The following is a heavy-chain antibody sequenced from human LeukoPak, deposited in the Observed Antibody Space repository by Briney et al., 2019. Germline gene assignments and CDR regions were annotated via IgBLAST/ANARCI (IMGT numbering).Heavy chain of an antibody. Sequence: GGSLRLSCAASGFTFSSYEMNWVRQAPGKGLERVSYISSSGSTIYYADSVKGRFTISRDNAKNSLYLQMNSLRAEDTAVYYCARQPSSRYWYFDLWGRGTLVTVSS. CDR3: ARQPSSRYWYFDL. D-gene: IGHD6-13*01. J-gene: IGHJ2*01. CDR1: GFTFSSYE. V-gene: IGHV3-48*03. CDR2: ISSSGSTI.